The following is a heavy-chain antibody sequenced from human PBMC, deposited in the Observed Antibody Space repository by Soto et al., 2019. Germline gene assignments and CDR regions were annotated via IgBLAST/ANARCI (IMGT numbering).Heavy chain of an antibody. CDR3: ARDRYSSSWYLPRGLA. D-gene: IGHD6-13*01. CDR1: GFTFSSYS. Sequence: GGSLRLSCAASGFTFSSYSMNWVRQAPGKGLEWVSYISSSSSTIYYADSVKGRFTISRDNAKNSLYLQMNSLRAEDTAVYYCARDRYSSSWYLPRGLAWGQGTLVTVSS. V-gene: IGHV3-48*01. J-gene: IGHJ5*02. CDR2: ISSSSSTI.